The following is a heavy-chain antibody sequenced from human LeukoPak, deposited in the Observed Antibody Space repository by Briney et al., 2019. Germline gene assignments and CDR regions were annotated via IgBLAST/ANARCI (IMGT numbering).Heavy chain of an antibody. V-gene: IGHV4-39*07. J-gene: IGHJ4*01. CDR2: MSYSGHT. D-gene: IGHD2-15*01. Sequence: SETLSLTCAVYGGSISGYYWGWIRQPPGKGLEWIVSMSYSGHTYYNPSLKSRVTTSIDTSKNQLSLNLKSVTAADTAVYYCARDRDVDDFDSWGHGTLVTVSS. CDR1: GGSISGYY. CDR3: ARDRDVDDFDS.